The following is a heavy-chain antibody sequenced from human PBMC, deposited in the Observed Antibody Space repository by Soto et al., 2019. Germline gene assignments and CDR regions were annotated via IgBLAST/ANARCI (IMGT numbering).Heavy chain of an antibody. J-gene: IGHJ6*02. CDR2: IYHSGST. V-gene: IGHV4-4*02. CDR1: GGSISSSNW. CDR3: ARDRMEAVAGTSKYYYYGMDV. D-gene: IGHD6-19*01. Sequence: QVQLQESRPGLVKPSGTLSLTGAVSGGSISSSNWWSWVRQPPGKGLEWSGEIYHSGSTNYNPSLTSRVTISVDKSKNQFSLKLSSVTAADTAVYYCARDRMEAVAGTSKYYYYGMDVWGHGTTVTVSS.